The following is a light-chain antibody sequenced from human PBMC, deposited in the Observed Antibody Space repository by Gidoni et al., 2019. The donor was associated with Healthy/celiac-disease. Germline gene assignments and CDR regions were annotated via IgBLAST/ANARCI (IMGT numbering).Light chain of an antibody. CDR1: QSVSSY. J-gene: IGKJ3*01. CDR2: DAS. Sequence: IVLTQSPATLSLSPGERATLSCRASQSVSSYLAWYQQKPGQAPRLLIYDASNRATGIPARFSGSGSGTDFTLTISSLEPEDFAVYYCQQRSNCPPLFTFGPGTKVDIK. V-gene: IGKV3-11*01. CDR3: QQRSNCPPLFT.